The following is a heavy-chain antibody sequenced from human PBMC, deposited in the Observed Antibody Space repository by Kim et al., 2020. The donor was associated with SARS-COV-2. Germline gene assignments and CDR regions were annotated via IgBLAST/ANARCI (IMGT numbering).Heavy chain of an antibody. CDR1: GYSFTSYW. CDR2: IDPSDSYT. V-gene: IGHV5-10-1*01. Sequence: GESLKISCKGSGYSFTSYWISWVRQMPGKGLEWMGRIDPSDSYTNYSPSFQGHVTISADKSISTAYLQWSSLKASDTAMYYCARHGGDIVVVPATLDVWGQGTTVTVSS. CDR3: ARHGGDIVVVPATLDV. D-gene: IGHD2-2*01. J-gene: IGHJ6*02.